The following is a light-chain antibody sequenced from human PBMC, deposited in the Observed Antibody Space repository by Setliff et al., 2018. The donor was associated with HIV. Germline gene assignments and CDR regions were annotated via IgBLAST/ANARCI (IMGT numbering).Light chain of an antibody. J-gene: IGLJ1*01. Sequence: ALTQPASVSGSPGQSITISCTGTSSDVGRYNLVSWYQQHPGKASKLMIYQATKRPSGVSNRFSGSKSGNTASLTISGLQAEDEADYYCCSNTGSNTYVFGTGTKVTVL. CDR2: QAT. V-gene: IGLV2-23*01. CDR1: SSDVGRYNL. CDR3: CSNTGSNTYV.